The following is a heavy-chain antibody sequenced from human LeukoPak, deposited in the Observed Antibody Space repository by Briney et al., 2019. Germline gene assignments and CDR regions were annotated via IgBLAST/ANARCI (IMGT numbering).Heavy chain of an antibody. CDR2: ISSSGSTI. V-gene: IGHV3-11*01. D-gene: IGHD6-19*01. CDR1: GFTFGDYY. Sequence: PGGSLRLSCAASGFTFGDYYMSWIRQAPGKGLEWVSYISSSGSTIYYADSVKGRFTISRDNAKNSLYLQMNSLRAEDTAVYYCARSAMAGTFFPFDYWGQGTLVTVSS. CDR3: ARSAMAGTFFPFDY. J-gene: IGHJ4*02.